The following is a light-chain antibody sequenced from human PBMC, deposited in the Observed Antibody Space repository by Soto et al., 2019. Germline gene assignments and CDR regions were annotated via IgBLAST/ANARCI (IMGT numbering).Light chain of an antibody. CDR2: GAS. Sequence: EIVLTPSPGTLSLSPVERATLSCRASQSISNNYLAWYQQKPGQAPRLLIYGASSRATGIPDRFSGSGSGTDFTLTIRRLEPEDFAVYYCQQYNNWPPITFGQGTRLEIK. CDR1: QSISNNY. CDR3: QQYNNWPPIT. V-gene: IGKV3-20*01. J-gene: IGKJ5*01.